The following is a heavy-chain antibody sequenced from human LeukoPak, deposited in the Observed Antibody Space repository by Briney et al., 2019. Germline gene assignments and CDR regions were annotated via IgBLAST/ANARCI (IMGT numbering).Heavy chain of an antibody. CDR1: GFTFSDYY. Sequence: GGSLRLSCAASGFTFSDYYMSWIRQAPGKGLEWVSYISSSGSTIYYADSVKGRFTISRDNAKNSLYLQMNSLRAEDTAVYYCARDDYYDSSGYYIGLDYWGQGTLVTVSS. D-gene: IGHD3-22*01. J-gene: IGHJ4*02. CDR2: ISSSGSTI. V-gene: IGHV3-11*01. CDR3: ARDDYYDSSGYYIGLDY.